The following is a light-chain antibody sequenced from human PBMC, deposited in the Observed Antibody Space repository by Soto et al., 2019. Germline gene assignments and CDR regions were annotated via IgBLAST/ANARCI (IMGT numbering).Light chain of an antibody. Sequence: DIVLTQSPGTLSLSPGERATLSCRASQSVSAGYFAWYQQRPGQAPRLLIYETSSRTTGLPDRFSGSGSGTDFTLTISRLEPEDFAVYYCQQRSNWPTFGQGTRLEIK. CDR2: ETS. CDR1: QSVSAGY. CDR3: QQRSNWPT. V-gene: IGKV3D-20*02. J-gene: IGKJ5*01.